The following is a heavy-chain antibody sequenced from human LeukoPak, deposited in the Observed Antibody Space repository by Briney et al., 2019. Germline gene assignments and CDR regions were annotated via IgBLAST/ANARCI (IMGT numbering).Heavy chain of an antibody. CDR3: ASMVVAATKRAGYFDY. Sequence: SVKVSCKASGGTFSSYAISWVRQAPGQGLEWMGGIIPIFGTANYAQKFQGRVTITTDESASTAYMELSSLRSEDTAVYYCASMVVAATKRAGYFDYWGQGTLVTVSS. D-gene: IGHD2-15*01. CDR1: GGTFSSYA. J-gene: IGHJ4*02. V-gene: IGHV1-69*05. CDR2: IIPIFGTA.